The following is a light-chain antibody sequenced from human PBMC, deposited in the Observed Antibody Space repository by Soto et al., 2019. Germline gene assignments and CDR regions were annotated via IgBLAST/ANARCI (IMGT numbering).Light chain of an antibody. J-gene: IGLJ1*01. V-gene: IGLV2-14*01. CDR1: SSDVGGYYS. CDR3: SSYTCSSTDV. CDR2: DVT. Sequence: QSALTQPASVSGSPGQSITISCTGTSSDVGGYYSVSWYQQHPGKAPKLMIYDVTNRPSGVSNRFSGSKSGNTASLTISGLQAEDEADYYCSSYTCSSTDVFGTGTKLTVL.